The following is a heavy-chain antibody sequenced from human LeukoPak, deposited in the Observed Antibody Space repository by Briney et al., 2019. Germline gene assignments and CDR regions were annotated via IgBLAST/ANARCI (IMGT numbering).Heavy chain of an antibody. V-gene: IGHV4-59*04. D-gene: IGHD6-13*01. CDR1: GGSISSYY. CDR3: ASQRIAAAAFDY. CDR2: IYYSGST. Sequence: SETLSLTCTVSGGSISSYYWSWLRQPPGKGLEWIGYIYYSGSTYYNPSLKSRVTISVDTSKNQFSLKLSSVTAADTAVYYCASQRIAAAAFDYWGQGTLVTVSS. J-gene: IGHJ4*02.